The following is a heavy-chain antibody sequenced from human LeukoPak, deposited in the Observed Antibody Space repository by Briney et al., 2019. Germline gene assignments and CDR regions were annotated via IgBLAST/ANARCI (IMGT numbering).Heavy chain of an antibody. J-gene: IGHJ6*03. CDR2: IFYSGST. D-gene: IGHD3-9*01. CDR3: ARESVDDILTGYYDYYYYMDV. V-gene: IGHV4-39*07. Sequence: SETLSLTCTVSGGSISSSSYYWGWIRQPPGKGLEWIGNIFYSGSTYYSPSLKSRVTISLDTSRNQFSLKLSSVTAADTAVYYCARESVDDILTGYYDYYYYMDVWGKGTTVTISS. CDR1: GGSISSSSYY.